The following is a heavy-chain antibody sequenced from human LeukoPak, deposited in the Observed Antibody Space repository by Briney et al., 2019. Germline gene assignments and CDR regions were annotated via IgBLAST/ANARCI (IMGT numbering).Heavy chain of an antibody. CDR3: ARGRTVGDFWSGYYRNWFDP. Sequence: GXGLEWXGXINHSGSTNYNPSLKSRVTISVDTSKNQFSLKLSSVTAADTAVYYCARGRTVGDFWSGYYRNWFDPWGQGTLVTVSS. J-gene: IGHJ5*02. V-gene: IGHV4-34*01. D-gene: IGHD3-3*01. CDR2: INHSGST.